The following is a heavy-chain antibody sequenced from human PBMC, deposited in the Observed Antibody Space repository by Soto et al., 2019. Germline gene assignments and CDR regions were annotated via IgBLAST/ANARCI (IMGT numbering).Heavy chain of an antibody. CDR3: ARERGDYFDYYYGMDV. D-gene: IGHD4-17*01. Sequence: PGGSLRLSCAASGFTFSDYYMSWIRQAPGKGLEWVSYISSSSSYTNYADSVKGRFTISRDNAKNSLYLQMNGLRAEDTAVYYCARERGDYFDYYYGMDVWGQGTTVTVSS. CDR1: GFTFSDYY. J-gene: IGHJ6*02. V-gene: IGHV3-11*06. CDR2: ISSSSSYT.